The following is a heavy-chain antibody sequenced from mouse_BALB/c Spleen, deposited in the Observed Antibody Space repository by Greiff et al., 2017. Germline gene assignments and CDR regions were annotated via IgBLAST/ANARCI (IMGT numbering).Heavy chain of an antibody. Sequence: EVKLQESGGGLVQPGGSLRLSCATSGFTFTDYYMSWVRQPPGKALEWLGFIRNKANGYTTEYSASVKGRFTISRDNSQSILYLQMNTLRAEDSATYYCARDSNLYAMDYWGQGTSVTVSS. J-gene: IGHJ4*01. V-gene: IGHV7-3*02. CDR3: ARDSNLYAMDY. D-gene: IGHD2-1*01. CDR2: IRNKANGYTT. CDR1: GFTFTDYY.